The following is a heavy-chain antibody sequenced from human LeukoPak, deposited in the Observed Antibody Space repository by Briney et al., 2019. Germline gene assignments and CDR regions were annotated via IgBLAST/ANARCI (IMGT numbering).Heavy chain of an antibody. CDR1: GFTFSIYS. J-gene: IGHJ4*02. V-gene: IGHV3-21*01. CDR3: ARGRVYGYYAADY. CDR2: ISSSTSYI. Sequence: GGSLRLFCAASGFTFSIYSMNWVRQAPGKGLEWVSSISSSTSYIYCADSVKGRFTISRDNAKNSLYLQMNSLRAEDTAVYYCARGRVYGYYAADYWGQGTLVTVSS. D-gene: IGHD4-17*01.